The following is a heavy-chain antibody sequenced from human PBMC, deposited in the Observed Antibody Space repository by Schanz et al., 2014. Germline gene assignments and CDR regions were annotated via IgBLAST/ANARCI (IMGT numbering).Heavy chain of an antibody. CDR2: ISGSGGST. J-gene: IGHJ5*02. CDR3: TRDVRLDRRGNWFDP. Sequence: EVQLVESGGGWVQPGGSLRLSCAASGFTFSSYAMSWVRQAPGKGLEWVSAISGSGGSTYYADSVKGRFTVSRDNAKNSVYLQMNSLRAEDTAVYYCTRDVRLDRRGNWFDPWGQGTLVTVSS. V-gene: IGHV3-23*04. D-gene: IGHD1-1*01. CDR1: GFTFSSYA.